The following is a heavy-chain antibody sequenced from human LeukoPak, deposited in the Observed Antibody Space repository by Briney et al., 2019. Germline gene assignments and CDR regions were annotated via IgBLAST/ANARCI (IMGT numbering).Heavy chain of an antibody. CDR2: IYPGDSAI. CDR1: GFSFTNYW. J-gene: IGHJ4*02. Sequence: GESLKISCQGSGFSFTNYWIAWVRQMPGKGLEWMGIIYPGDSAITYSPSFQGQVTISADKSISTAYLQWSSLKASDTAMYYCARSSPDPDYWGQGTLVTVSS. CDR3: ARSSPDPDY. V-gene: IGHV5-51*01.